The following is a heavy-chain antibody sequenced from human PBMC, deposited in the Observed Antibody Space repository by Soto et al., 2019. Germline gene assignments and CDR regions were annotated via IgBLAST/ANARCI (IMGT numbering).Heavy chain of an antibody. D-gene: IGHD2-15*01. CDR3: APHVTCSGGSGEYDAFAI. CDR1: GFTVSSHA. Sequence: EVQVLESGGGLVQPGGSLRLSFEGSGFTVSSHAMTWIRQAPGKGPEWVSTVTADGGTYYADSVKGRFAMSRDASENSRYLQMKSLGAEDTAGYCCAPHVTCSGGSGEYDAFAIRGQGTMVTVAS. J-gene: IGHJ3*02. V-gene: IGHV3-23*01. CDR2: VTADGGT.